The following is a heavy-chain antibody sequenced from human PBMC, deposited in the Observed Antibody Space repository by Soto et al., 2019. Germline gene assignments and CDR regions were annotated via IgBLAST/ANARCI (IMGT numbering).Heavy chain of an antibody. Sequence: GGSLRLSCAASGFTFSNAWMNWVRQAPGKGLEWVGRIKSKTDGGTTDYAAPVKGRFTISRDDSKNTLYLQMNSLKTEDTAVYYCTTRERRITMIVVVTNFDYWGQGTLVTVSS. CDR3: TTRERRITMIVVVTNFDY. CDR1: GFTFSNAW. D-gene: IGHD3-22*01. V-gene: IGHV3-15*07. J-gene: IGHJ4*02. CDR2: IKSKTDGGTT.